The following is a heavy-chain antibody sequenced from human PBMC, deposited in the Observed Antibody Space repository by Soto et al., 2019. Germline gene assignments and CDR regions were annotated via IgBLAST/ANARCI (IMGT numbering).Heavy chain of an antibody. Sequence: QVQLQESGPGLVKPSQTLSLTCTVSGGSISSGGYYWSWIRQHPGKGLEWIGYIYYSGSTYYNPSLTSRVTISVDTSKNQCSLKLRSVTAADTAVYYCARVLRYYYGSGSHPDYWGQGTLVNVSS. J-gene: IGHJ4*02. CDR3: ARVLRYYYGSGSHPDY. CDR2: IYYSGST. V-gene: IGHV4-31*03. CDR1: GGSISSGGYY. D-gene: IGHD3-10*01.